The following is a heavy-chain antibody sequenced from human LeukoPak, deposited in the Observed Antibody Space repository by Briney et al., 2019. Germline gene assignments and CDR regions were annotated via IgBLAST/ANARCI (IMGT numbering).Heavy chain of an antibody. Sequence: GGSLRLSCAASGFTFSSYWMSWVCQAPGRGLEWVAHIKKDGSDKYYADSVKGRFTISRDNAKNSLYLQMNSLRAEDTAVYYCARGPENMDVWGKGTTVTVSS. V-gene: IGHV3-7*01. J-gene: IGHJ6*03. CDR2: IKKDGSDK. CDR3: ARGPENMDV. CDR1: GFTFSSYW.